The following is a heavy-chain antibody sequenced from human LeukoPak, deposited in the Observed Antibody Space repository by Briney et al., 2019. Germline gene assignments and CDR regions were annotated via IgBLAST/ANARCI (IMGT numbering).Heavy chain of an antibody. CDR2: IYSGGST. J-gene: IGHJ4*02. D-gene: IGHD6-19*01. V-gene: IGHV3-53*01. CDR3: ARELGSGSFDY. Sequence: GGSLRLSCAASGFTVSSNYMSWVRQAPGKGLEWVSVIYSGGSTYYAGSVKGRFTISRDNSKNTLYLQMNSLRAEDTAVYYCARELGSGSFDYWGQGTLVTVSS. CDR1: GFTVSSNY.